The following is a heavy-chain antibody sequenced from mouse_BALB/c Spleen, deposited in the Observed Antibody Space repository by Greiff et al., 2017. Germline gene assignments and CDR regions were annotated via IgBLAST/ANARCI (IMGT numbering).Heavy chain of an antibody. CDR3: ARGEGGYLGFAY. V-gene: IGHV3-2*02. D-gene: IGHD2-3*01. CDR1: GYSITSDYA. J-gene: IGHJ3*01. Sequence: EVQRVESGPGLVKPSQSLSLTCTVTGYSITSDYAWNWIRQFPGNKLEWMGYISYSGSTSYNPSLKSRISITRDTSKNQFFLQLNSVTTEDTATYYCARGEGGYLGFAYWGQGTLVTVSA. CDR2: ISYSGST.